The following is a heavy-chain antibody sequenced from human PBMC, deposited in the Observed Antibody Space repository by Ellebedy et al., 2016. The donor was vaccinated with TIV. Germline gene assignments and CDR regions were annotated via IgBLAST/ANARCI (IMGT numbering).Heavy chain of an antibody. CDR1: GGSISSNY. CDR3: ARSSSKVLLSVLEGDYSHELDV. Sequence: MPSETLSLPCSVPGGSISSNYWNWIRQPPGKGLEWIGYFSYSGITNYNPSLKSRATISLDKSENSFSLRVKSVTAADAAVYFCARSSSKVLLSVLEGDYSHELDVWGQGTTVAVSS. CDR2: FSYSGIT. J-gene: IGHJ6*02. D-gene: IGHD2-21*01. V-gene: IGHV4-59*01.